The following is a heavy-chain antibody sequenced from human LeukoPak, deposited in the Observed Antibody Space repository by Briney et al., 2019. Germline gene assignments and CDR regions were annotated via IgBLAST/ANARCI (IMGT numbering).Heavy chain of an antibody. D-gene: IGHD3-3*01. V-gene: IGHV3-23*01. CDR1: GFTFSSYA. CDR2: ISGSGGST. Sequence: GGSLRLSCAASGFTFSSYAMSWVRQAPGKGLEWVSAISGSGGSTYYADSVKGRFTISRDNSKNTLYLQMNSLRAEDTAVYYCAKDGVGGYDFWSGYLGGYFDYWGQGTLVTVSS. J-gene: IGHJ4*02. CDR3: AKDGVGGYDFWSGYLGGYFDY.